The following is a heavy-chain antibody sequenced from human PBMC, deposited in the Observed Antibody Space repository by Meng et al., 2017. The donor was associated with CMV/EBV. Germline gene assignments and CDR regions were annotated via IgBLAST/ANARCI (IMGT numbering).Heavy chain of an antibody. Sequence: GESLKISCAASGFTFSSYAMSWVRQAPGKGLEWVSAISGSGGSTYYADSVKGRFTISRDNSKNTLYLQMNSLRAEDTAVYYCAKLEKWLVRAGLDYWGQGTLVTVSS. CDR3: AKLEKWLVRAGLDY. V-gene: IGHV3-23*01. CDR1: GFTFSSYA. J-gene: IGHJ4*02. CDR2: ISGSGGST. D-gene: IGHD6-19*01.